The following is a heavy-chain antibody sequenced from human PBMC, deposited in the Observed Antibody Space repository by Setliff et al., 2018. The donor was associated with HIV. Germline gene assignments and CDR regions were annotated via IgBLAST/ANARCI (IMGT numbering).Heavy chain of an antibody. Sequence: GASVKVSCKASGYTFNDNYIHWVRQAPGQGLEWMGRISPDIGETNYAQMFHGRVTMTRDTSISTAYMELSRLTDGDTAVYYCSRERQPYFYYYGMSVWGQGTTVTVSS. D-gene: IGHD3-9*01. CDR1: GYTFNDNY. CDR2: ISPDIGET. J-gene: IGHJ6*02. CDR3: SRERQPYFYYYGMSV. V-gene: IGHV1-2*06.